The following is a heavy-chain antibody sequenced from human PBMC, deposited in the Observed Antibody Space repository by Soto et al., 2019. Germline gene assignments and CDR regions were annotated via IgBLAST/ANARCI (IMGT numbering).Heavy chain of an antibody. CDR3: AKVGFPAQVVVVPAAMHFDY. CDR1: GFTFSSYG. J-gene: IGHJ4*02. D-gene: IGHD2-2*01. CDR2: ISYDGSNK. V-gene: IGHV3-30*18. Sequence: GGSLRLSCAASGFTFSSYGMHWVRQAPGKGLEWVAVISYDGSNKYYADSVKGRFTISRDNSKNTLYLQMNSLRAEDTAVYYRAKVGFPAQVVVVPAAMHFDYWGQGTLVTVSS.